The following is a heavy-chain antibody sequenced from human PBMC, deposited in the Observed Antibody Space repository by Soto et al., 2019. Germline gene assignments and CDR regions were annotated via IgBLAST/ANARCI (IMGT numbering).Heavy chain of an antibody. V-gene: IGHV3-23*01. Sequence: GGSLRLSCAASGFTFSSYAMSWVRQAPGKGLEWVSAISGSGGSTYYADSVKGRFTISRDNSKNTLYLQMNSLRAEDTAVYYRAKDREAAAAYYYYYGMDVWAQVTTVPVSS. CDR1: GFTFSSYA. CDR3: AKDREAAAAYYYYYGMDV. J-gene: IGHJ6*02. D-gene: IGHD6-13*01. CDR2: ISGSGGST.